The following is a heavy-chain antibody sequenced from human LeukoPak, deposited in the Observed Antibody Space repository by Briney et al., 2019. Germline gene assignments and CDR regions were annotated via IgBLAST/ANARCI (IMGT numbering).Heavy chain of an antibody. CDR1: GGSISSSSYY. V-gene: IGHV4-39*07. CDR3: ARAPRRYLDY. D-gene: IGHD3-16*02. J-gene: IGHJ4*02. Sequence: SETLSLTCTLSGGSISSSSYYWGWIRQPPGKGLEWIGSIYYSGSTYYNPSLKSRVTISVDTSKNQFSLKLSSVIAADTAVYYCARAPRRYLDYWGQGTLVTLSS. CDR2: IYYSGST.